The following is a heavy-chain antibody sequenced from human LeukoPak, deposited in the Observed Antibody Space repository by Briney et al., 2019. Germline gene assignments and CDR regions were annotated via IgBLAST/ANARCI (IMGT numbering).Heavy chain of an antibody. CDR3: ASPRGSSWYYFDY. CDR2: IYYSGST. D-gene: IGHD6-13*01. Sequence: SETLSLTCTVSGGSISSSSYYWGWIRQPPGKGLEWIGSIYYSGSTYYNPSLKSRVTISVDTSKNQFSLKLSSVTAADTAVYYCASPRGSSWYYFDYWGQGTLVTVSS. CDR1: GGSISSSSYY. V-gene: IGHV4-39*07. J-gene: IGHJ4*02.